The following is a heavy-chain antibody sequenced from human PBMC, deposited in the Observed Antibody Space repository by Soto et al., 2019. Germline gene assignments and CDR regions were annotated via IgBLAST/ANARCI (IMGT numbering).Heavy chain of an antibody. CDR1: GGSISSGGYS. J-gene: IGHJ5*01. CDR3: ARGMTTVTTLDS. Sequence: QLQLQESGSGLVKPSQTLSLTCAVSGGSISSGGYSWSWIRQPPGKGLEWIGYIYHSGSTYYNPSLKSRITLSIDRSKNQLSRKLSSVPSADTAVYYCARGMTTVTTLDSWGQGTLVTVSS. CDR2: IYHSGST. V-gene: IGHV4-30-2*01. D-gene: IGHD4-4*01.